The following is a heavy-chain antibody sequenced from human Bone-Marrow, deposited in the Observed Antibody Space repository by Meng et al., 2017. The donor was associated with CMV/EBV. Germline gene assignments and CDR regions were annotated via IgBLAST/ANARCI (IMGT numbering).Heavy chain of an antibody. CDR1: GFTFSSYG. D-gene: IGHD1-1*01. V-gene: IGHV3-30*02. CDR3: AKDSGTTGDLFDY. Sequence: GGSLRLSCAASGFTFSSYGMHWVRQAPGKGPEWVAFIRYDGSNKYYADSVKGRFTISRDNSKNTLYLQMNSLRAEDTAVYYCAKDSGTTGDLFDYWGQGTLVTVSS. CDR2: IRYDGSNK. J-gene: IGHJ4*02.